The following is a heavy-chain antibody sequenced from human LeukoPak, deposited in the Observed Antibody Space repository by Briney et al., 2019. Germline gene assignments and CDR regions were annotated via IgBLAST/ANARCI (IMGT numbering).Heavy chain of an antibody. D-gene: IGHD6-13*01. J-gene: IGHJ4*02. CDR3: AKDRLRYSSSWYYFDY. Sequence: PRGSLSLSSAASGFTFDDYAMHCVCQAPGEGLGWVSGISWNSGSIGYADSVKGRFTISRDNAKNSLYLQMNSLRAEDTALYYCAKDRLRYSSSWYYFDYWGQGTLVTVSS. V-gene: IGHV3-9*01. CDR2: ISWNSGSI. CDR1: GFTFDDYA.